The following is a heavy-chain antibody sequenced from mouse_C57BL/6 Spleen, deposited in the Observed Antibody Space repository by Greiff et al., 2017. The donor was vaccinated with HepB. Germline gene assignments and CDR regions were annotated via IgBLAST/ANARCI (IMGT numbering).Heavy chain of an antibody. J-gene: IGHJ2*01. V-gene: IGHV5-17*01. D-gene: IGHD2-3*01. Sequence: EVHLVESGGGLVKPGGSLKLSCAASGFTFSDYGMHWVRQAPEKGLEWVAYISSGSSTIYYADTVKGRFTISRDNAKNTLFLQMTSLRSEDTAMYYCARRRDGYYVDFDYWGQGTTLTVSS. CDR1: GFTFSDYG. CDR3: ARRRDGYYVDFDY. CDR2: ISSGSSTI.